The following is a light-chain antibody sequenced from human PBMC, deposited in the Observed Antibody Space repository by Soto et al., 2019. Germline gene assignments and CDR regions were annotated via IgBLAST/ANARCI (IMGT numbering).Light chain of an antibody. CDR2: EVT. CDR1: SSDFGGYND. V-gene: IGLV2-8*01. CDR3: SSYAGSNSDV. J-gene: IGLJ1*01. Sequence: QSALTQPPSASGSPGQSVTISCTGTSSDFGGYNDVSWYQQHPGKAPKLIIYEVTKRPSGVPDRFSGSKSGNTASLTVSGLQAEDEANYYCSSYAGSNSDVFGTGTKLTVL.